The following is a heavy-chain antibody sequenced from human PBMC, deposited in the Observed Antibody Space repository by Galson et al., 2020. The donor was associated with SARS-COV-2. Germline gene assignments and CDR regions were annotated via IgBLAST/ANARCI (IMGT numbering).Heavy chain of an antibody. CDR2: IYTSGST. CDR1: GGSISSGSYY. CDR3: AREFDSRGGYFDY. V-gene: IGHV4-61*02. D-gene: IGHD3-22*01. J-gene: IGHJ4*02. Sequence: SETLSLTCTVSGGSISSGSYYWSWIRQPAGKGLEWIGRIYTSGSTNYNPSLKNRVTIPVDTSKNQFSLKLSSVTAADTAVYYCAREFDSRGGYFDYWGQGTLVTVSS.